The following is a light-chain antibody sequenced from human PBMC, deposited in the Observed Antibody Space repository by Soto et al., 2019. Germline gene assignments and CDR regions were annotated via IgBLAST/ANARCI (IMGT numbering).Light chain of an antibody. CDR3: QQSDSTPYT. Sequence: DIQMTQSPSSLSASVGDRVNITCRASQTISTYLNWYQQKPGKAPRLLIYDASSLLSGVPSRFSGSGSGTDFTLTIASLQPEDFSTYYCQQSDSTPYTFGQGTKVEI. V-gene: IGKV1-39*01. CDR1: QTISTY. CDR2: DAS. J-gene: IGKJ2*01.